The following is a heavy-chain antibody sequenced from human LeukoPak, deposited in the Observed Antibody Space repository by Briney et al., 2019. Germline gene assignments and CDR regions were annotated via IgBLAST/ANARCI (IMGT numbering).Heavy chain of an antibody. CDR2: IYYSGST. D-gene: IGHD3-22*01. CDR3: ARGRSGYYAFDI. CDR1: GGSISSYY. J-gene: IGHJ3*02. V-gene: IGHV4-59*01. Sequence: SETLSLTCTVSGGSISSYYWSWIRQPPGKGLQWIGYIYYSGSTNCNPSLKSRVTISVDTSKNQFSLKLSSVTAADTAVYYCARGRSGYYAFDIWGQGTMVTVSS.